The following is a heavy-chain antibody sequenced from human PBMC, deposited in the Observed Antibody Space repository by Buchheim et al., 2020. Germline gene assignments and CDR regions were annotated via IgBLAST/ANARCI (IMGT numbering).Heavy chain of an antibody. CDR3: AGGTAGGGTHDY. V-gene: IGHV3-48*01. J-gene: IGHJ4*02. D-gene: IGHD3-16*01. CDR2: ISSSASTI. Sequence: EVQLVESGGGLAKPGGSLRLSCAASGITFSSSHMNWVRQAPGKGLEWISYISSSASTIYYTDSVKGRFTISRDNAKNSLYLQMYSLGAEDTALYYCAGGTAGGGTHDYWGQGTL. CDR1: GITFSSSH.